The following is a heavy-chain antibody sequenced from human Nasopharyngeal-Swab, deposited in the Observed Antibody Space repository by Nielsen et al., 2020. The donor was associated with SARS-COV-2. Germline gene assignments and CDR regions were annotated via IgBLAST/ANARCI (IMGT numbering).Heavy chain of an antibody. CDR3: ARGHYGLDV. J-gene: IGHJ6*02. V-gene: IGHV3-11*06. Sequence: GESLKISCAASGFTFSDHYMTWIRQAPGKGLGWVLYISPSSSDTNYADSVKGRFAISRDNAKNSLYLQMNSLRAEDTAVYYCARGHYGLDVWGQGTTVTVSS. CDR1: GFTFSDHY. CDR2: ISPSSSDT.